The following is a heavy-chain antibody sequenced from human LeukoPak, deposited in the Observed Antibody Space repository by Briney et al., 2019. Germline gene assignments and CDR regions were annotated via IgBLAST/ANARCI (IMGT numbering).Heavy chain of an antibody. CDR3: VREGSSGSYWTFDY. J-gene: IGHJ4*02. V-gene: IGHV4-30-4*08. D-gene: IGHD1-26*01. CDR2: IYYSGST. Sequence: PSETLSLTCTVSGGSISSGDYYWSWIRQPPGTGLEWIGYIYYSGSTYYNPSLKSRVTISVDTSKNQFSLKLSSVTAADTAVYYCVREGSSGSYWTFDYWGQGTLVTVSS. CDR1: GGSISSGDYY.